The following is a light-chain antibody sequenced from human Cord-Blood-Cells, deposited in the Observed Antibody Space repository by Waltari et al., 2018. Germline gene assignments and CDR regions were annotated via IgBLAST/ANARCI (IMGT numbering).Light chain of an antibody. CDR3: SSYTSSSTYV. CDR1: SSDVGGYNH. J-gene: IGLJ1*01. V-gene: IGLV2-14*01. CDR2: DVS. Sequence: QSALTQPASVSGSPGQSITISRTGPSSDVGGYNHVSWYQQHPGKAPTPMIYDVSKRPSGVSNRFSGSKSGNTASLTISGLQAEEEADYYCSSYTSSSTYVFGTGTKVTVL.